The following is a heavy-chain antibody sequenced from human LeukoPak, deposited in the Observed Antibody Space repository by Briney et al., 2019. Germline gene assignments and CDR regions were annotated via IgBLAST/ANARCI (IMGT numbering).Heavy chain of an antibody. D-gene: IGHD5-18*01. J-gene: IGHJ4*02. CDR3: AKGYNYAYDYFDY. CDR2: ISGSGGST. V-gene: IGHV3-23*01. CDR1: GFTFSSYA. Sequence: GGPLRLSSAASGFTFSSYAMSWVRQAPGKGLEWVSVISGSGGSTYYADSVKGRFTISRDNSKNTLYLQMNSLRAEDTAVYHCAKGYNYAYDYFDYWGQGTLVTVSS.